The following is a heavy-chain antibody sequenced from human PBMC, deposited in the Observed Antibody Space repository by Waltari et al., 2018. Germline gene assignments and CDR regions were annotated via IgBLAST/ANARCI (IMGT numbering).Heavy chain of an antibody. CDR2: IQTSSGNP. Sequence: QVHLVQSGSELKKPGSSVMISCKASGYSFNTYAMNWVRQAPGQGLEWMGWIQTSSGNPTYAREFIGRIVFHLDISASTAYVETSGLQAEDTAVYYCARGRRSTESLDYWGRGTLVTVSS. CDR1: GYSFNTYA. J-gene: IGHJ4*02. V-gene: IGHV7-4-1*02. D-gene: IGHD4-17*01. CDR3: ARGRRSTESLDY.